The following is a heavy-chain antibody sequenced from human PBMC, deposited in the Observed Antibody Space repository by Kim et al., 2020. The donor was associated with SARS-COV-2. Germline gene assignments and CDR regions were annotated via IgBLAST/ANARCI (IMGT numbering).Heavy chain of an antibody. CDR2: IYYSGST. CDR3: ARGDVLPAAIGGGYYYCYMDV. J-gene: IGHJ6*03. D-gene: IGHD2-2*01. V-gene: IGHV4-59*13. CDR1: GDSISSYY. Sequence: SETLSLTCTVSGDSISSYYWSWIRQPPGKGLEWIGYIYYSGSTNYNPSLKSRVTISVDTSKNQFSLKLSSVTAADTALYYCARGDVLPAAIGGGYYYCYMDVWGKGTTVTVSS.